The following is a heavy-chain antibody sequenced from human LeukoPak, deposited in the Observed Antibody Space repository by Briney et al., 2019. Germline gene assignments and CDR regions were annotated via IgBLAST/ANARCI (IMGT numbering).Heavy chain of an antibody. D-gene: IGHD3-16*01. J-gene: IGHJ5*02. CDR2: ISAYNGNT. CDR1: GYTFTSYG. Sequence: ASVKVSCKASGYTFTSYGISWVRQAPGQGLEWMGWISAYNGNTNYAQKLQGRVTMTTDTSTSTAYMELRSLRSDDTAVYYCARVFAASGVWWFDPWGQGTLVTVSS. CDR3: ARVFAASGVWWFDP. V-gene: IGHV1-18*01.